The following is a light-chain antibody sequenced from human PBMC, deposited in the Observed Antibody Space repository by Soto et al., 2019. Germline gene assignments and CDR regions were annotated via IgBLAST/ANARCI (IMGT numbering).Light chain of an antibody. Sequence: EIVMTQSPATLSVSPGERAPLSCRASQSISSNLAWYQQQPGQAPRLLIYGASTRATGIPARFSGSGSGTEFTLTISSLQSEDFAAYYCQQYKNWLAWTFGQGTKVDIK. J-gene: IGKJ1*01. CDR1: QSISSN. CDR2: GAS. V-gene: IGKV3-15*01. CDR3: QQYKNWLAWT.